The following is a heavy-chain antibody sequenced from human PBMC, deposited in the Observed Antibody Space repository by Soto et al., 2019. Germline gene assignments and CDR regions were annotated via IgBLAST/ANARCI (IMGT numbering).Heavy chain of an antibody. V-gene: IGHV3-7*01. J-gene: IGHJ4*02. CDR1: GFTFSSYW. CDR3: ARVVSDYVWGSYREARPHSRGRSEC. CDR2: IKQDGSEK. Sequence: GGSLRLSCAASGFTFSSYWMSWVRQAPGKGLEWVANIKQDGSEKYYVDSVKGRFTISRDNAKNSLYLQMNSLRAEDTAVYYCARVVSDYVWGSYREARPHSRGRSECWGQGALVSVGS. D-gene: IGHD3-16*02.